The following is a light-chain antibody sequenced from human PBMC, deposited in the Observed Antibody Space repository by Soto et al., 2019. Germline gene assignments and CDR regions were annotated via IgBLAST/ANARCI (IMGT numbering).Light chain of an antibody. CDR2: GVS. J-gene: IGKJ1*01. CDR1: QGIRND. CDR3: LQYNNYPWT. V-gene: IGKV1-17*01. Sequence: DIQMTQSPSSLSASVGDRVTITCRASQGIRNDLGWYQQKPGKPPKRLIYGVSSLHSGVPSRFSGSGSGTEFTLKISSLQPEDFTTYYCLQYNNYPWTFGQGTKVEIK.